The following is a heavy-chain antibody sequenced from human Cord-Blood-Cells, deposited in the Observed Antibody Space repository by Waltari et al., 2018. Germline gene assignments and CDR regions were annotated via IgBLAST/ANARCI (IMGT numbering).Heavy chain of an antibody. CDR2: INHSGST. CDR3: ARGWRYCSSTSCYYYYGMDV. D-gene: IGHD2-2*01. CDR1: GGSFSGYS. Sequence: QVPLQQWGAGPLKTSDTLSLSCAVYGGSFSGYSWRWIRQPPGTGLDWFGEINHSGSTNYNPSLKSRVTISVDTSKNQFSLKLSSVTAADTAVYYCARGWRYCSSTSCYYYYGMDVWGQGTTVTVSS. J-gene: IGHJ6*02. V-gene: IGHV4-34*01.